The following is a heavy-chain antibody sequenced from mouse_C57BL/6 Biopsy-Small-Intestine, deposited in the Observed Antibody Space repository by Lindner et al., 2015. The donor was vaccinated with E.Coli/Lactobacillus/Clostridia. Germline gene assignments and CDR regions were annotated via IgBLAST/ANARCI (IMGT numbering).Heavy chain of an antibody. CDR1: GYTFTSYW. V-gene: IGHV1-55*01. Sequence: VQLQESGAELVKPGASVKMSCKASGYTFTSYWITWVKQRPGQGLEWIGDIYPGSGSTNYNEKFKSKATLTVDTSSSTAYMQLSSLTSEDSAVYYCARDGYYAMDYWGQGTSVTVSS. CDR2: IYPGSGST. J-gene: IGHJ4*01. D-gene: IGHD2-3*01. CDR3: ARDGYYAMDY.